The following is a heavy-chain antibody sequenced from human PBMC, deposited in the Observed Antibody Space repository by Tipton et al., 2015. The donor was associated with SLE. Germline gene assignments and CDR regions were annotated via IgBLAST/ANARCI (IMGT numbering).Heavy chain of an antibody. CDR1: GFTFSNY. Sequence: SLRLSCAASGFTFSNYMSWVRQAPGKGLEWVSLIYSDGDAYYADSVKGRFTISRDNSKNTLYLQMNSLRAEDTAVYYCAREMPDGYSTGWYLDYWGQGTLVTVSS. J-gene: IGHJ4*02. CDR2: IYSDGDA. D-gene: IGHD6-19*01. CDR3: AREMPDGYSTGWYLDY. V-gene: IGHV3-53*05.